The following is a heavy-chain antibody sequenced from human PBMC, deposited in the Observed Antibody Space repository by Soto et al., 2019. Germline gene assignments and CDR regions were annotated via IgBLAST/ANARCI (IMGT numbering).Heavy chain of an antibody. CDR3: ASPGFSQWSECYYGLEV. V-gene: IGHV4-34*01. J-gene: IGHJ6*01. CDR2: INHSGSP. CDR1: GSLPVGSLSTYF. D-gene: IGHD3-3*01. Sequence: PSETLSLTCGLSGSLPVGSLSTYFWTWIRQPPGKGLEWIGEINHSGSPNYSPSLRGRVTISLDTSKKQFPRKLCFVPAADTAVYFCASPGFSQWSECYYGLEVWGQGNTVTV.